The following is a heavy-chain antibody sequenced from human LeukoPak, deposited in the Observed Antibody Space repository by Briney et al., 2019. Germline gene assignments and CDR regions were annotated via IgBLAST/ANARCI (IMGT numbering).Heavy chain of an antibody. CDR3: ARRPSARGYNWFDP. D-gene: IGHD3-10*01. Sequence: TSETLSLTCAVYGGSFSGYYWSWIRQPPGKGLEWIGEINHSGSTNYNPSPKSRVTISVDTSKNQFSLKLSSVTAADTAVYYCARRPSARGYNWFDPWGQGTLVTVSS. CDR2: INHSGST. V-gene: IGHV4-34*01. CDR1: GGSFSGYY. J-gene: IGHJ5*02.